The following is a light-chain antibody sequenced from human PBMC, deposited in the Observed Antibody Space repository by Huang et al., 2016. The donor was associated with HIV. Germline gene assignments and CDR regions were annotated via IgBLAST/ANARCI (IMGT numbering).Light chain of an antibody. Sequence: DIQMTQSPASLSASTGAKVTLTCRASQAIGNFVAWCQQKPGIIPTILIYGASILQSGVPSRVNGRGSGTDFVLNITNCQPEDVANYYCQRYDSDPRTFGQGTRVDLK. CDR3: QRYDSDPRT. V-gene: IGKV1-27*01. J-gene: IGKJ1*01. CDR2: GAS. CDR1: QAIGNF.